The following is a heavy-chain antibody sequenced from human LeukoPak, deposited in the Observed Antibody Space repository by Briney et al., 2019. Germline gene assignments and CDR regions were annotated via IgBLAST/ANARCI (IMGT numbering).Heavy chain of an antibody. D-gene: IGHD4-17*01. V-gene: IGHV3-48*04. CDR1: GFTFSIYS. CDR2: ISSSGSTI. J-gene: IGHJ4*02. CDR3: ARVPNDYGDSHMDY. Sequence: PGGSLRLSCAASGFTFSIYSMDWVRQAPGKGLEWVSYISSSGSTIYYADSVKGRFTISRDNAQNSLYLQMSSLRVEDTAIYYCARVPNDYGDSHMDYWGQGTLVTVSS.